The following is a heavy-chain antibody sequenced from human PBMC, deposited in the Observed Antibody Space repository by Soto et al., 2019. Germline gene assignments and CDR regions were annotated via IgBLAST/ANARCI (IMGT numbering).Heavy chain of an antibody. CDR2: IPYDGSNK. J-gene: IGHJ4*02. V-gene: IGHV3-30*18. D-gene: IGHD3-22*01. Sequence: GGSLRLSCAASGFTFSSYGMHWVRQAPGKGLEWVAVIPYDGSNKYYADSVKGRFTISRDNSKNTLYLQMNSLRAEDTAVYYCAKEITMIVGALDYWGQGTLVTVSS. CDR3: AKEITMIVGALDY. CDR1: GFTFSSYG.